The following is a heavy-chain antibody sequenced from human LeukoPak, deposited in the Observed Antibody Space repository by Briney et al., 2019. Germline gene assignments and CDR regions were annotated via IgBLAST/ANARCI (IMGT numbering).Heavy chain of an antibody. CDR1: VGSISSSSYY. CDR2: TYDGGST. J-gene: IGHJ5*02. D-gene: IGHD5-24*01. Sequence: SETLSLTCTLSVGSISSSSYYGRWIRQPPGKGLEWIGTTYDGGSTYFNPSLKSRVTISVDTSKNQFSLKLTSVTATDTAVYYGEGRWLRPTPSIDPWGQGTLVTASS. V-gene: IGHV4-39*01. CDR3: EGRWLRPTPSIDP.